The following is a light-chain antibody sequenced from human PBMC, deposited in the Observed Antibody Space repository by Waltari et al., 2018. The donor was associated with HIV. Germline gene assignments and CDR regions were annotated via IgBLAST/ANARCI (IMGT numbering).Light chain of an antibody. V-gene: IGKV4-1*01. CDR1: RTVLYNRNF. CDR2: RAC. Sequence: DIVLTQSPDSLALSLGARATVTCTSSRTVLYNRNFLAWYQQKPGQAPKVLMYRACTRAFGVPDRFSGSGSGTDFSLTISRVQADDVAMYYCQKYYTLRSTFGGGTKIEI. J-gene: IGKJ4*01. CDR3: QKYYTLRST.